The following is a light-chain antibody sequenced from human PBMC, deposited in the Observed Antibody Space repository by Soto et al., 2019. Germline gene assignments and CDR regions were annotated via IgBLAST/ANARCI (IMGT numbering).Light chain of an antibody. V-gene: IGKV3D-15*01. J-gene: IGKJ5*01. CDR2: GAS. Sequence: EIVMTQSPAPLSVSPGERAPLSCRASQSVRSNLAWYQQKPGQAPRPLIYGASSRATGIPDRFSGSGSETEFTLTISSLEPEDFAVYYCQHRMNWPLTFGQGTRLEIK. CDR1: QSVRSN. CDR3: QHRMNWPLT.